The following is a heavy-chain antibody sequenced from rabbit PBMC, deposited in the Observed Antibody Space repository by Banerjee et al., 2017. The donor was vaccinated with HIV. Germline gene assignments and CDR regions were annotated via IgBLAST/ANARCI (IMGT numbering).Heavy chain of an antibody. CDR2: IYAGSTGTS. CDR1: GLDFSSSYW. V-gene: IGHV1S45*01. CDR3: ARDAGYGGYGYAFNL. D-gene: IGHD6-1*01. J-gene: IGHJ4*01. Sequence: EESGGGLVKPEGSLTLTCKASGLDFSSSYWICWVRQAPGKGLEWIACIYAGSTGTSYHASWAKGRFTISKTSSTTVTLQMTSLTAADTATYFCARDAGYGGYGYAFNLWGPGTLVTFS.